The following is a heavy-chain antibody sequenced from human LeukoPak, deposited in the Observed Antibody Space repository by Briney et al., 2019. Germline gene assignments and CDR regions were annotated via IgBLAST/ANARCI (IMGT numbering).Heavy chain of an antibody. J-gene: IGHJ4*02. CDR3: ARDSGDYYGDPKDY. V-gene: IGHV3-21*01. CDR1: GFTFSSYS. D-gene: IGHD4-17*01. Sequence: GGSLRLSCAASGFTFSSYSMNWVRQAPGKGLEWVSSISSSSSYKYYADSVKGRFTISRDNAENSLYLQMNSLRAEDTAVYYCARDSGDYYGDPKDYWGQGTLVTVSS. CDR2: ISSSSSYK.